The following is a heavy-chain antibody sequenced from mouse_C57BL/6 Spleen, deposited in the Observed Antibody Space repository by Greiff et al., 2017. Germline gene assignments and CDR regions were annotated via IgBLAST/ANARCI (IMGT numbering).Heavy chain of an antibody. V-gene: IGHV2-9-1*01. J-gene: IGHJ2*01. Sequence: VQVVESGPGLVAPSQSLSITCTVSGFSLTSYAISWVRQPPGKGLEWLGVIWTGGGTNYNSALKSRLSISKDNAKSQVFLKMNSRQTDDTARYYCARGAGTRGYYIDYWGQGTTLTVSS. CDR3: ARGAGTRGYYIDY. CDR1: GFSLTSYA. D-gene: IGHD4-1*01. CDR2: IWTGGGT.